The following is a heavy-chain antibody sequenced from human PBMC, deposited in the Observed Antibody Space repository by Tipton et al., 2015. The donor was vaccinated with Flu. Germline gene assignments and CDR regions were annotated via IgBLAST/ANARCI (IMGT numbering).Heavy chain of an antibody. V-gene: IGHV4-30-2*01. J-gene: IGHJ3*01. D-gene: IGHD3-22*01. CDR2: IYHTGNT. Sequence: TLSLTCSVSGVSISSSDYAWTWIRQPPGKGLEWIGYIYHTGNTYYNPSLKSRVTFSVDTSKNQFSLTLRSMTAADTAKYYCARAVITSKVGDAYDVWGQGTMVTVSS. CDR3: ARAVITSKVGDAYDV. CDR1: GVSISSSDYA.